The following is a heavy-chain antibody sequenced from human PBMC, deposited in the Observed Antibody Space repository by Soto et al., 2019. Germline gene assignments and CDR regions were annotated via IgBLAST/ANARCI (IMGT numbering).Heavy chain of an antibody. CDR3: TSSWGDHLYSDN. V-gene: IGHV3-72*01. J-gene: IGHJ4*02. D-gene: IGHD3-16*01. CDR1: GFTFSDHY. Sequence: EVQLVESGGGLVQPGGSLRLSCLASGFTFSDHYMDWVRQAPGKGLEWVGRIRKKAYSYTTEYAASVKDRFTISRDDSMRSVYLQMTILKIDATAVYYCTSSWGDHLYSDNWGQGTLVTVS. CDR2: IRKKAYSYTT.